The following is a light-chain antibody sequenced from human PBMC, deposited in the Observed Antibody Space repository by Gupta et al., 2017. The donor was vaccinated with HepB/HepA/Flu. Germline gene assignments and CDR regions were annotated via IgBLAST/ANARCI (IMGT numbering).Light chain of an antibody. CDR1: QSISSY. CDR3: QQSYSTP. CDR2: AAS. Sequence: IQMTQSPPSLPASVGDRVTITCRASQSISSYLNWYQQKPGKAPKLLIYAASSLQSGVPSRFSGSGSGTDFTLTISSLQPEDFATYYCQQSYSTPFGPGTKVDIK. J-gene: IGKJ3*01. V-gene: IGKV1-39*01.